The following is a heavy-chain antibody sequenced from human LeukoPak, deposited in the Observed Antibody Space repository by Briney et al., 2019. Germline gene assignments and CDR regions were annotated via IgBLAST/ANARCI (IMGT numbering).Heavy chain of an antibody. CDR3: AATINTVTTGAFDI. V-gene: IGHV1-58*02. Sequence: SVKVSCKASGFTSTSSAMQWVRQARGQRLEWIGWIVVGSGNTNYAQKFQERVTITRDMSTSTAYMELSSLRSEDTAVYYCAATINTVTTGAFDIWGQGTMVTVSS. CDR2: IVVGSGNT. J-gene: IGHJ3*02. D-gene: IGHD4-17*01. CDR1: GFTSTSSA.